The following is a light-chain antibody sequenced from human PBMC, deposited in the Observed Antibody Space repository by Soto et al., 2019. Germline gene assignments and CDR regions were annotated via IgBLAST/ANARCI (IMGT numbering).Light chain of an antibody. Sequence: QSALTQPASVSGSPGQSITISCTGTSSDVGRYNYVSWYQQYPGKAPKLMIYGVSNRPSGVSNRFSGSKSGNTASLTISGLQAEDESDYYCSAYTTSTTVIFGGGTKLTVL. CDR3: SAYTTSTTVI. J-gene: IGLJ2*01. V-gene: IGLV2-14*01. CDR1: SSDVGRYNY. CDR2: GVS.